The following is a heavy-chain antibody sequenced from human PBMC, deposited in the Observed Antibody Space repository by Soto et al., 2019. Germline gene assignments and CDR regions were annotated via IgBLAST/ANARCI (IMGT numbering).Heavy chain of an antibody. J-gene: IGHJ4*02. Sequence: GGSLRLSCAASGFTFSSYAMSWVRQAPGKGLEWVSAISGSGGSTYYADSVKGRFTISRDNSKNTLYLQMNSLRAEDTALYYCAKADYSYSWAPGDYWGQGTLVTVSS. V-gene: IGHV3-23*01. CDR3: AKADYSYSWAPGDY. CDR2: ISGSGGST. CDR1: GFTFSSYA. D-gene: IGHD6-13*01.